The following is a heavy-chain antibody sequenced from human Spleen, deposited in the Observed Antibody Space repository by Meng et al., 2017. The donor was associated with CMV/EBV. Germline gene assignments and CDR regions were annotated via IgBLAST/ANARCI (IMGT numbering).Heavy chain of an antibody. CDR1: GFTFDDYA. J-gene: IGHJ4*02. V-gene: IGHV3-74*01. CDR2: IKTDGSSA. D-gene: IGHD6-6*01. CDR3: ARDFGSSFDY. Sequence: GGSLRLSCAASGFTFDDYAMHWVRQAPGKGLVWVSHIKTDGSSATYADSVKGRFTISRDNAKNTLYLQMNSLRAEDTAAYYCARDFGSSFDYWGQGTLVTVSS.